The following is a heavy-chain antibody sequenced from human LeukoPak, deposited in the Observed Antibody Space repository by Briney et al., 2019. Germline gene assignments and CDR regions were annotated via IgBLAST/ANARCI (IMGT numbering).Heavy chain of an antibody. D-gene: IGHD6-13*01. CDR2: ISAYNGNT. CDR1: GYTFTSYG. J-gene: IGHJ6*02. CDR3: ARECSSSWYYYYYGMDV. Sequence: ASVKVSCKASGYTFTSYGISWVRQAPGQELEWMGWISAYNGNTNYAQKLQGRVTMTTDTSTSTAYMELRSLRSDDTAVYYCARECSSSWYYYYYGMDVWGQGTTVTVSS. V-gene: IGHV1-18*01.